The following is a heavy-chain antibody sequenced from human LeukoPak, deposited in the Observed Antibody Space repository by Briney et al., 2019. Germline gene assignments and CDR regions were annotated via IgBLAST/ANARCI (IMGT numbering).Heavy chain of an antibody. D-gene: IGHD5-18*01. V-gene: IGHV2-5*01. CDR3: AHNHRGYSYVYFDY. CDR2: IYWNDDK. Sequence: SGPTLVKPTQTLTLTCTFSGFSLSTSGVGVGWIRQPPGKAREWLALIYWNDDKRYSPSLKSRLTITTETSKNQVVLTMTNMDPVDTATYYCAHNHRGYSYVYFDYWGQGTLVTVSS. CDR1: GFSLSTSGVG. J-gene: IGHJ4*02.